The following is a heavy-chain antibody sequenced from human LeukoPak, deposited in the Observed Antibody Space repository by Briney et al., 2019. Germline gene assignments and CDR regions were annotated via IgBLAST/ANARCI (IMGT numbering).Heavy chain of an antibody. CDR1: GYTLTELS. Sequence: ASVKVSCKVSGYTLTELSMHWVRQAPGKGLEWMGGFYPEDGETIYAQKFQGRVTMTEDTSTDTAYMELSSLRSEDTAVYYCATPYYYDSSGYQYYFDYWGQGTLVTVSS. D-gene: IGHD3-22*01. J-gene: IGHJ4*02. CDR3: ATPYYYDSSGYQYYFDY. V-gene: IGHV1-24*01. CDR2: FYPEDGET.